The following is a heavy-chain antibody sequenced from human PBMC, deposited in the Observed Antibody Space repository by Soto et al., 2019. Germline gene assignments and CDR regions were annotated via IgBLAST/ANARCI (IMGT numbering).Heavy chain of an antibody. Sequence: QVQLVQSGTEVKRPGASVKVSCKASGYTFTNYGISWVRQAPGQGLEWMGWINTYNGNTTYAQKLQGRVTPTTDTSTSTAYMELRSLRSDATAVYYCARVAVSGWYSWAYWGQGTLVTVSS. V-gene: IGHV1-18*01. CDR3: ARVAVSGWYSWAY. J-gene: IGHJ4*02. CDR2: INTYNGNT. D-gene: IGHD6-19*01. CDR1: GYTFTNYG.